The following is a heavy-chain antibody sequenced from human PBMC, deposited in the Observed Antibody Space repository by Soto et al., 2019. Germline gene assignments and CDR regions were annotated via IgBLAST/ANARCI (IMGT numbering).Heavy chain of an antibody. D-gene: IGHD2-21*02. J-gene: IGHJ5*02. V-gene: IGHV4-39*01. CDR2: IYYSGST. CDR1: GGSISSSSYY. Sequence: ETLSLTCTVSGGSISSSSYYWGWIRQPPGKGLEWIGSIYYSGSTYYNPSLKSRVTISVDTSKNQFSLKLSSVTAADTAVYYCARHPSDFWFDPWGQGTLVTVSS. CDR3: ARHPSDFWFDP.